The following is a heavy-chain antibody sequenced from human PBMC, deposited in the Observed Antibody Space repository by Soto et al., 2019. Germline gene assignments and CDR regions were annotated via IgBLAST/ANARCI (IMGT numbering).Heavy chain of an antibody. CDR1: GGSISSYY. D-gene: IGHD6-19*01. CDR2: IYYSGST. J-gene: IGHJ4*02. V-gene: IGHV4-59*12. Sequence: SETLSLTCTVSGGSISSYYWSWIRQPPGKGLEWIGYIYYSGSTNYNPSLKSRVTISVDTSKNQFSLKLSSVTAADTAVYYCARRPYSSGPYYFDYWGQGTLVTVSS. CDR3: ARRPYSSGPYYFDY.